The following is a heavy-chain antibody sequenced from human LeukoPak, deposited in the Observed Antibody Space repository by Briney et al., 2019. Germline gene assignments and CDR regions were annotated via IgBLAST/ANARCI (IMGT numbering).Heavy chain of an antibody. D-gene: IGHD3-3*01. V-gene: IGHV4-4*02. CDR2: IYHSGST. Sequence: SGTLSLTCAVPGGSISSSNWWSWVRPPPGKGLEWIGEIYHSGSTNYNPSLKSRVTISVDKSKNQFSLKLSSVTAADTAVYYCARDRKLGLLFRHYYGMDVWGKGTTVTVSS. CDR1: GGSISSSNW. CDR3: ARDRKLGLLFRHYYGMDV. J-gene: IGHJ6*04.